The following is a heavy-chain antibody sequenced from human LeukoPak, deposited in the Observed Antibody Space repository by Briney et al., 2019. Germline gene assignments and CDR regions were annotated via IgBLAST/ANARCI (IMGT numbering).Heavy chain of an antibody. D-gene: IGHD3-10*01. CDR2: ISGSGGST. CDR1: GFTFSSYA. J-gene: IGHJ5*02. V-gene: IGHV3-23*01. CDR3: AKDDGDTYGSGSYYGNWFDP. Sequence: PGGSLRPSCAASGFTFSSYAMSWVRQAPGKGLEWVSAISGSGGSTYYADSVKGRFTISRDNSKNTLYLQMNSLRAEDTAVYYCAKDDGDTYGSGSYYGNWFDPWGQGTLVTVSS.